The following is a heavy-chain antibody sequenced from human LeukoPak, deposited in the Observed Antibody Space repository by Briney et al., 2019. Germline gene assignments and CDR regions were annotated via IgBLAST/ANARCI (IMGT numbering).Heavy chain of an antibody. Sequence: GGSLRLSCAASGLTFSSYAMTWVRQAPGKGLEWVSSISGSGGSTYYADSVKGRFTISRDNSKNTLYLQMNSLRAEDTAVYYCAKSWSSSWYYFDYWGQGTLVTVSS. D-gene: IGHD6-13*01. CDR2: ISGSGGST. V-gene: IGHV3-23*01. CDR3: AKSWSSSWYYFDY. J-gene: IGHJ4*02. CDR1: GLTFSSYA.